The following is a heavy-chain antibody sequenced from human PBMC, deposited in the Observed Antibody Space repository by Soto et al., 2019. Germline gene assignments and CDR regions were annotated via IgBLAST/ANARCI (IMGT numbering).Heavy chain of an antibody. Sequence: GGSLRLSCAASGFTFSSYGMHWVRQAPGKGLEWVAVISYDGSNKYYADSVKGRFTISRDNSKNQFSLQLNSVTPEDTAVYYCTKQKGDSRTYNGMDVWGQGTTVTVSS. D-gene: IGHD2-21*02. CDR3: TKQKGDSRTYNGMDV. CDR2: ISYDGSNK. J-gene: IGHJ6*02. V-gene: IGHV3-30*18. CDR1: GFTFSSYG.